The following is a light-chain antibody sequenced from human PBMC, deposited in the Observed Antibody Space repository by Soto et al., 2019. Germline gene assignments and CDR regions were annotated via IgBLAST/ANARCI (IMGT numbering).Light chain of an antibody. Sequence: QTVVTQEPSFSVSPGGTVTLTCGLSSGSVSASYGPSWYQQTPGQAPRRLIYCAYTRSSGVPDRFSGSILGNKAALTITGAQADDGSDYYCVLYSGNGIWVPGGGPELTVL. V-gene: IGLV8-61*01. CDR3: VLYSGNGIWV. CDR1: SGSVSASYG. J-gene: IGLJ3*02. CDR2: CAY.